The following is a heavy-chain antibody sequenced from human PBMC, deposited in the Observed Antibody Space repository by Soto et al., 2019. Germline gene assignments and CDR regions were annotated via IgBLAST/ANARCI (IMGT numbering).Heavy chain of an antibody. CDR1: GYTFTCYY. CDR2: INTSGGST. Sequence: GASVKVSCKASGYTFTCYYMDWLRHAPGQGLEWTGIINTSGGSTTYAKNLQGRVTTTRDTSTRTVYMETPSLRSDDTAVYYCASDRVGGDSDDFDIWGQGTMVTVSS. CDR3: ASDRVGGDSDDFDI. D-gene: IGHD1-26*01. V-gene: IGHV1-46*01. J-gene: IGHJ3*02.